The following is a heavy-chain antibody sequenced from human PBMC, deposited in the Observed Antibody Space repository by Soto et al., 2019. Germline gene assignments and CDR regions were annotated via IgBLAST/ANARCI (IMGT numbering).Heavy chain of an antibody. V-gene: IGHV3-9*01. J-gene: IGHJ4*02. Sequence: EVQLVESGGGLVQPGRSLRLSCAASGFTFDDYAMHWVRQAPGKGLEWVSGISWNSGSIGYADSVKGRFTIPRDNAKNSLYLQMNSLRAEDTALYYCAKDSVALLWFGASDYWGQGTLVTVSS. D-gene: IGHD3-10*01. CDR3: AKDSVALLWFGASDY. CDR2: ISWNSGSI. CDR1: GFTFDDYA.